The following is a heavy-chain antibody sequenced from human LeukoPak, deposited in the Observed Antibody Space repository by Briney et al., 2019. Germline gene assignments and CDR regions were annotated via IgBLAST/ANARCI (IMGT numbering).Heavy chain of an antibody. V-gene: IGHV3-23*01. CDR1: GFTFSSYG. Sequence: GGSLRLSCAASGFTFSSYGMHWVRQAPGKGLEWVSAISGSGGSTYYADSVKGRFTISRDNSKNTLYLQMNSLRAEDTAVYYCAKNYDSSGYYSGYYFDYWGQGTLVTVSS. D-gene: IGHD3-22*01. J-gene: IGHJ4*02. CDR2: ISGSGGST. CDR3: AKNYDSSGYYSGYYFDY.